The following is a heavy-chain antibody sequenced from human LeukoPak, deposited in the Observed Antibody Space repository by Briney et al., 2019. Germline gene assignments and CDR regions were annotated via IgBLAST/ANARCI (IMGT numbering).Heavy chain of an antibody. V-gene: IGHV3-74*01. CDR3: ARERSIAAAGVLLGGGMDV. CDR1: GFTFSSYW. CDR2: INSDGSST. D-gene: IGHD6-13*01. J-gene: IGHJ6*02. Sequence: PGGSLRLSCAVSGFTFSSYWMHWVRQAPGKGLVWVSRINSDGSSTSYADSVKGRFTISRDNAKNTLYLQMNSLRAEDTAVYYCARERSIAAAGVLLGGGMDVWGQGTTVTVSS.